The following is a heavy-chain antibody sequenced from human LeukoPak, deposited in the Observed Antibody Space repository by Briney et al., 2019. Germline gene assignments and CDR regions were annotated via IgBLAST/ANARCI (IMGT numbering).Heavy chain of an antibody. CDR3: ARLLGRLSWFDP. V-gene: IGHV4-34*01. CDR2: INHSGST. D-gene: IGHD1-26*01. CDR1: GGSFSGYY. J-gene: IGHJ5*02. Sequence: PSETLSLTCAVYGGSFSGYYWSWIRQPPGKGLEWIGEINHSGSTNYNPSLKSRVTISVDTSKNQFSLKLSSVTAADTAVYYCARLLGRLSWFDPWGQGTLVTVSS.